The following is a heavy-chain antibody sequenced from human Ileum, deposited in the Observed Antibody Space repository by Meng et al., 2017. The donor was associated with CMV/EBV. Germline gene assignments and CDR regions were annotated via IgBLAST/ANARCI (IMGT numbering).Heavy chain of an antibody. Sequence: QLVQSESEVKKPGASVKVSCKTSGFSLNSYGVNWVRQVPGQGLEWMGWSSAYNGNTEYARKFQDRVTLTIDTSTNTVYMELRSLRADDTAVYFCAKWGENRDWPPDPFDPWGQGTLVTVSS. CDR1: GFSLNSYG. CDR3: AKWGENRDWPPDPFDP. CDR2: SSAYNGNT. J-gene: IGHJ5*02. D-gene: IGHD3-9*01. V-gene: IGHV1-18*01.